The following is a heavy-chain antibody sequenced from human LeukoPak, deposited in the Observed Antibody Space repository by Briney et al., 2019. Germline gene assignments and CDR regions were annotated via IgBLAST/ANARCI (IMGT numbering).Heavy chain of an antibody. CDR1: GFTFSSYD. D-gene: IGHD3-22*01. Sequence: GGSLRLSCAASGFTFSSYDMHWVRQATGKGLEWFSGIGTTGDTYYPGSVKGRFTISRENAKNSLYLQMNSLRAGDTAVYYCARGLYYYDSSGYYGDTSDIWGQGTMVTVSS. V-gene: IGHV3-13*04. CDR2: IGTTGDT. J-gene: IGHJ3*02. CDR3: ARGLYYYDSSGYYGDTSDI.